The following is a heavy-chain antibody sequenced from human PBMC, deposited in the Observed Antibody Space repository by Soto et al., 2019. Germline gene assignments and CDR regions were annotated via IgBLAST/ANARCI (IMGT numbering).Heavy chain of an antibody. Sequence: GGSLRLSCAASGFTFSSYSMNWVRQAPGKGLEWVSSISSSSSYIYYADSVKGRFTISRDNAKNSLYLQMNSLRAEDTAVYYCASSPQGYCSSNSCLYYFDYWGQGTLVTVSS. V-gene: IGHV3-21*01. CDR1: GFTFSSYS. J-gene: IGHJ4*02. CDR2: ISSSSSYI. CDR3: ASSPQGYCSSNSCLYYFDY. D-gene: IGHD2-2*01.